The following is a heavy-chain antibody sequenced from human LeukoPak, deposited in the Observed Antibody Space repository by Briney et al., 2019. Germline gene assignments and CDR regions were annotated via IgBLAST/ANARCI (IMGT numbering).Heavy chain of an antibody. Sequence: SETLSLTCTVSGGSISSYYWSWIRQPPGKGLEWIGYIYYSGSTNYNPSLKSRVTISVDTSKNQFSLKLSSVTAADTAVYYCARGGIVVVTATNEFDYWGQGTLVTVSS. D-gene: IGHD2-21*02. V-gene: IGHV4-59*12. CDR1: GGSISSYY. CDR3: ARGGIVVVTATNEFDY. CDR2: IYYSGST. J-gene: IGHJ4*02.